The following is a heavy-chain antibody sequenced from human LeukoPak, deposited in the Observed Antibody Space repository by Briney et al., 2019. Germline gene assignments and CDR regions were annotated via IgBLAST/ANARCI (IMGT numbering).Heavy chain of an antibody. V-gene: IGHV3-23*01. J-gene: IGHJ6*03. D-gene: IGHD6-19*01. CDR2: ISGSGGST. CDR3: AKNVAGYYYYMDV. CDR1: GFTFSSYG. Sequence: PGGSLRLSCAASGFTFSSYGMSWVRQAPGKGLEWVSAISGSGGSTYYADSVKGRFTISRDNSKNTLYLQMNSLRAEDTAVYYCAKNVAGYYYYMDVWGKGTTVTISS.